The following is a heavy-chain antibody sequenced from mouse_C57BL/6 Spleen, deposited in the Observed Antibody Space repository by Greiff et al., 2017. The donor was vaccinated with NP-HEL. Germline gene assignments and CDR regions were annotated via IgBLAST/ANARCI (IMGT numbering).Heavy chain of an antibody. CDR2: IDPETGGT. V-gene: IGHV1-15*01. CDR3: TRLGGYYFDY. D-gene: IGHD4-1*01. CDR1: GYTFTDYE. Sequence: PVQQSGAELVRPGASVTLSCKASGYTFTDYEMHWVKQTPVHGLEWIGAIDPETGGTAYNQKFKGKAILTADKSSSTAYMELRSLTSEDSAVYYCTRLGGYYFDYWGQGTTLTVSS. J-gene: IGHJ2*01.